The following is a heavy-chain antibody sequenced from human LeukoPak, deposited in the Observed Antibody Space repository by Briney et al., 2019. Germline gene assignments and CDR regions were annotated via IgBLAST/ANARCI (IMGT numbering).Heavy chain of an antibody. V-gene: IGHV4-34*01. CDR2: INHSGST. J-gene: IGHJ4*02. D-gene: IGHD2-2*01. CDR1: GGSFSGYY. CDR3: APRAYCSSTSCYSSDY. Sequence: PSETLSLTCAVYGGSFSGYYWSWIRQPPGKGLEWMGKINHSGSTNYNPYLKSRVTISVDTSKNQFSLKLSSVTAADTAVYYCAPRAYCSSTSCYSSDYWGQGTLVTVSS.